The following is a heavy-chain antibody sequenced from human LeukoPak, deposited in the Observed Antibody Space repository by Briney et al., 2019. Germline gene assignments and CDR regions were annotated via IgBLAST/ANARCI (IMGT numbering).Heavy chain of an antibody. CDR2: INPITGRT. CDR3: ARPSGVGASLYYFDQ. J-gene: IGHJ4*02. V-gene: IGHV1-46*01. D-gene: IGHD1-26*01. Sequence: GASVKVSCTASGYTFTDYYMHWVRQAPGQGFEWMGIINPITGRTSYAQEFQGRVTMTRDTSTSTFYMALSSLRSEDTAVYYCARPSGVGASLYYFDQWGQGTLVTVSS. CDR1: GYTFTDYY.